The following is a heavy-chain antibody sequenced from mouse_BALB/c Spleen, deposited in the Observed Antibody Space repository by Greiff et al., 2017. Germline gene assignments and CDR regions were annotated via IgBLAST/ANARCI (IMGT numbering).Heavy chain of an antibody. CDR2: IYPGDGDT. Sequence: QVQLQQSGAELVRPGSSVKISCKASGYAFSSYWMNWVKQRPGPGLEWIGQIYPGDGDTNYNGKFKGKATLTADKSSSTAYMQLSSLTSEDSAVYFCAGEGAYYGDYGAMDYWGQGAAVTVS. CDR3: AGEGAYYGDYGAMDY. D-gene: IGHD2-13*01. V-gene: IGHV1-80*01. CDR1: GYAFSSYW. J-gene: IGHJ4*01.